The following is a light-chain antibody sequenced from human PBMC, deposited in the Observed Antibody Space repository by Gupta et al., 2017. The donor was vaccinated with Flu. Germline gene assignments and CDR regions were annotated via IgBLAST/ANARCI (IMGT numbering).Light chain of an antibody. V-gene: IGKV4-1*01. CDR2: CAS. CDR3: QQHYSALPVT. CDR1: QSVLYSSNSKNY. J-gene: IGKJ1*01. Sequence: RGERATINCKSSQSVLYSSNSKNYLSGYQQKTRKPPKLLIDCASTRESGVPARCRGSGSGTEFTLTISSLQPEDVAVDYWQQHYSALPVTFGQGTKVEIK.